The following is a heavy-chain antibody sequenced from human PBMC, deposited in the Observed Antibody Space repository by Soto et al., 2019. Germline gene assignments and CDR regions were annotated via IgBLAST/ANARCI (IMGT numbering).Heavy chain of an antibody. CDR3: ARDFPFSSIAAPVRFDY. V-gene: IGHV1-69*04. J-gene: IGHJ4*02. CDR1: GGTFSSYT. CDR2: IIPILGIA. Sequence: EASVKVSCKASGGTFSSYTISWVRQAPGQGLEWMGRIIPILGIANYAQKFQGRVTITADKSTSTAYMELSSLRSEDTAVYYCARDFPFSSIAAPVRFDYWGQGTLVTVSS. D-gene: IGHD6-6*01.